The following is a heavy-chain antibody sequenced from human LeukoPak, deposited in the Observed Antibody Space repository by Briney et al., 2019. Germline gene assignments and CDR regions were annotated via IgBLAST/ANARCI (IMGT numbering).Heavy chain of an antibody. CDR2: IYYSGST. Sequence: PSETLSLTCTVSGDSTSSYYWSWIRQPPRQGLEWFGYIYYSGSTNYNPSLKSRVTISVDTSKKQLSLKLSSVTAADPAVYYCARHYDSSGYHLSPFDFWGRGILVTVSS. V-gene: IGHV4-59*08. CDR1: GDSTSSYY. CDR3: ARHYDSSGYHLSPFDF. D-gene: IGHD3-22*01. J-gene: IGHJ4*02.